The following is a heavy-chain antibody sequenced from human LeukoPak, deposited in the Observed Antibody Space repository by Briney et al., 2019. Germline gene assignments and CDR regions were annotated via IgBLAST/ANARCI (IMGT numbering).Heavy chain of an antibody. Sequence: ASVKVSCKASGYTFTSYYMHWVRQAPGQGLEWMGIINPSGGSTSYAQKFQGRVTISVDTSKNQFSLKLSSVTAADTAVYYCARPYYYGSGSYIYFDYWGQGTLVTVSS. CDR2: INPSGGST. V-gene: IGHV1-46*01. J-gene: IGHJ4*02. CDR1: GYTFTSYY. CDR3: ARPYYYGSGSYIYFDY. D-gene: IGHD3-10*01.